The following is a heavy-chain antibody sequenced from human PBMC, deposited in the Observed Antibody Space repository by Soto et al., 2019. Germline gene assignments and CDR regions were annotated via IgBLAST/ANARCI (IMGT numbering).Heavy chain of an antibody. CDR3: ARDLREKGPPYYYYYGMDV. CDR1: GFTFSSYA. J-gene: IGHJ6*02. CDR2: ISYDGSNK. Sequence: GGSLRLSCAASGFTFSSYAMHWVRQAPGKGLEWVAVISYDGSNKYYADSVKGRFTISRDNSKNTLYLQMNSLRAEDTAVYYCARDLREKGPPYYYYYGMDVWGQGTTVTVSS. V-gene: IGHV3-30-3*01.